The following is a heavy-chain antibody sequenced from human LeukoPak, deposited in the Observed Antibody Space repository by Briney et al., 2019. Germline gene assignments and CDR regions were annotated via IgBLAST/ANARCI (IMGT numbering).Heavy chain of an antibody. J-gene: IGHJ4*02. CDR3: AKDWADIVVVPAVTIDY. Sequence: ASVKVSCKASGYTFTSYDINWVRQATGQGLEWMGWMNPNSGNTGYAQKFQGRVTITRNTSISTAYMELSSLRSEDTAVYYCAKDWADIVVVPAVTIDYWGQGTLVTVSS. CDR2: MNPNSGNT. V-gene: IGHV1-8*03. D-gene: IGHD2-2*01. CDR1: GYTFTSYD.